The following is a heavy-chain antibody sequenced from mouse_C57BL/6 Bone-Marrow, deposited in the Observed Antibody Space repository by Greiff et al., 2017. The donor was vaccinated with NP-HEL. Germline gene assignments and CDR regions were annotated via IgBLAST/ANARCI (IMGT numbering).Heavy chain of an antibody. V-gene: IGHV1-69*01. CDR2: IDPSDSYT. CDR1: GYTFTSYW. CDR3: AREGFAY. Sequence: VQLQQPGAELVMPGASVKLSCKASGYTFTSYWMHWVKQRPGQGLEWIGEIDPSDSYTNYNQKFKGKSTLTVDKSSSPAYMQLSSLTSEDSAVYYCAREGFAYWGQGTLVTVSA. J-gene: IGHJ3*01.